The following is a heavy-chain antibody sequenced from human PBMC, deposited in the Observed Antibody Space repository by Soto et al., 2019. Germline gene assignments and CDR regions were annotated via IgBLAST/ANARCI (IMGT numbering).Heavy chain of an antibody. D-gene: IGHD3-10*01. J-gene: IGHJ4*02. CDR2: ISSSSSYI. CDR1: GFTFSSYS. Sequence: GSLRLSCAASGFTFSSYSMNWVRQAPGKGLEWVSSISSSSSYIYYADSVKGRFTISRDNAKNSLYLQMNSLRAEDTAVYYCARASMVRGVNYFDYWGQGTLVTVSS. V-gene: IGHV3-21*01. CDR3: ARASMVRGVNYFDY.